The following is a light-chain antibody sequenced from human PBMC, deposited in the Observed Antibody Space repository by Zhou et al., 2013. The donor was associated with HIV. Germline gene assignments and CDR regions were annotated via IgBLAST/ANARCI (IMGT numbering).Light chain of an antibody. Sequence: DIQMTQSPSSLSASVGDRVTITCRASQGIGYSLAWYQQKPGKVPKLLIYNAYTLLSGVPSRFSGMGSGTDFTLTISSLQPEDVATYYCQKYNSRPWTFGPRDQGGQSN. V-gene: IGKV1-27*01. CDR3: QKYNSRPWT. CDR1: QGIGYS. CDR2: NAY. J-gene: IGKJ1*01.